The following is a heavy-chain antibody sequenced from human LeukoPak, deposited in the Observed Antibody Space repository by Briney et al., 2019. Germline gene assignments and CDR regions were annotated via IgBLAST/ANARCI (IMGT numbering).Heavy chain of an antibody. J-gene: IGHJ3*02. CDR1: GYTFTSYD. V-gene: IGHV1-8*01. CDR3: ARDFSPHSQFVMITFGGVIAPDAFDI. D-gene: IGHD3-16*02. CDR2: MNPNSGNT. Sequence: GASVKVSCKASGYTFTSYDINWVRQATGQGLEWMGWMNPNSGNTGYAQKFQGRVTMTRNTSISTAYMELSSLRSDDTAVYYCARDFSPHSQFVMITFGGVIAPDAFDIWGQGTMVTVSS.